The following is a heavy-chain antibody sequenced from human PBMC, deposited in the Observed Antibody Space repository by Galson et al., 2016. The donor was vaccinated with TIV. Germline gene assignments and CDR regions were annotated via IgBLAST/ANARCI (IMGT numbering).Heavy chain of an antibody. V-gene: IGHV4-38-2*02. Sequence: LSLTCAVSGYSIKSGYFWGWIRQPPGKGLQWIGSIYESGTTYSNPSLKSRLTMSVDSSKNQFSLKLSSVTAADTAVYYCMREGSMVTMHHYFGMDVWGQGTAVTVSS. CDR1: GYSIKSGYF. CDR3: MREGSMVTMHHYFGMDV. D-gene: IGHD2-21*02. CDR2: IYESGTT. J-gene: IGHJ6*02.